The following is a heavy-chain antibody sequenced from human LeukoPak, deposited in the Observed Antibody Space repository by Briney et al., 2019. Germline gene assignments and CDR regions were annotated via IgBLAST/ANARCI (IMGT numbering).Heavy chain of an antibody. J-gene: IGHJ6*02. CDR3: ARSLGARSIAVAGTSAYYYGMDV. Sequence: SVKVSCKASGGTFSSYAISWGRQAPGQGLEWMGRIIPILGIANYAQKFQGRVTITADKSTSTAYMELSSLRSEDTAVYYCARSLGARSIAVAGTSAYYYGMDVWGQGTTVTVSS. CDR2: IIPILGIA. D-gene: IGHD6-19*01. CDR1: GGTFSSYA. V-gene: IGHV1-69*04.